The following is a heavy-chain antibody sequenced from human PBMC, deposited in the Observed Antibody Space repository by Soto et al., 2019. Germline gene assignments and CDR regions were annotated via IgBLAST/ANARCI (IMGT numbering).Heavy chain of an antibody. CDR3: TTGVAGIRYFEWLFWGPLEGLYGMDV. J-gene: IGHJ6*02. Sequence: GGSLRLSCAASGFTFSNAWMSWVRQAPGKGLEWVGRIKSKTDGGTTDYAAPVKGRFTISRDDSKNTLYLQMNSLKTEDTAVYYCTTGVAGIRYFEWLFWGPLEGLYGMDVWGQGTTVTVSS. D-gene: IGHD3-9*01. CDR1: GFTFSNAW. CDR2: IKSKTDGGTT. V-gene: IGHV3-15*01.